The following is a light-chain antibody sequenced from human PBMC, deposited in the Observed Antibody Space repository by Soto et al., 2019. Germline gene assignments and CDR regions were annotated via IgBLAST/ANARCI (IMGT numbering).Light chain of an antibody. Sequence: EIVLTQSPGTLSLSPGERATLSCRASPSIGSLLGSYQQKPGRAPRLLIADVSNTATGIPARLSGSGSWTDFTLTIGRLESEDFGGYYCHQRRQWPRTVGVGTKVDSK. V-gene: IGKV3-11*01. J-gene: IGKJ4*01. CDR2: DVS. CDR1: PSIGSL. CDR3: HQRRQWPRT.